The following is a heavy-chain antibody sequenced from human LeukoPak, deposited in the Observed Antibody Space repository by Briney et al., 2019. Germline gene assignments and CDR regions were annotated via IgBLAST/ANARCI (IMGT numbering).Heavy chain of an antibody. V-gene: IGHV3-53*01. Sequence: GGSLRLSCAASGFTVSSNYMSWVRQAPGKGLEWVSVIYSGGSTYYADSVKGRFTTSRDNSKNTLYLQMNSPRAEDTAVYYCARDLRPNYYYYGMDVWGQGTTVTVSS. D-gene: IGHD5/OR15-5a*01. CDR2: IYSGGST. CDR3: ARDLRPNYYYYGMDV. J-gene: IGHJ6*02. CDR1: GFTVSSNY.